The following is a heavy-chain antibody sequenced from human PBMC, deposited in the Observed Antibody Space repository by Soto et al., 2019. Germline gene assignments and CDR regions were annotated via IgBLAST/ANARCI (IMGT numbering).Heavy chain of an antibody. D-gene: IGHD3-3*01. CDR3: ARGGGYDFRSSQAPPIDV. J-gene: IGHJ6*02. Sequence: WETLSLTCNVSGGSVTSGNYYWSWIRQSPGKRLEWIGYLYYTGSTNYNPALKSRVTISLDTSKNQFSLKLRSVTAADTAVYYCARGGGYDFRSSQAPPIDVWGQGTTVTVSS. CDR1: GGSVTSGNYY. V-gene: IGHV4-61*01. CDR2: LYYTGST.